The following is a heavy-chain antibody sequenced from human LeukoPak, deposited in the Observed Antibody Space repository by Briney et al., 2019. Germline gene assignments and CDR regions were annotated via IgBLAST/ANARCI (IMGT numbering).Heavy chain of an antibody. CDR1: GGSISSYY. CDR3: AREQYYYGSGSSYYFDY. J-gene: IGHJ4*02. Sequence: SETLSLTCTVSGGSISSYYWSWIRQPPGKGLEWIGYIYYSGSTNYNPSLKSRVTISVDTSKNQFSLKLSSVTAADTAVYYCAREQYYYGSGSSYYFDYWGQGTLVTVSS. D-gene: IGHD3-10*01. V-gene: IGHV4-59*01. CDR2: IYYSGST.